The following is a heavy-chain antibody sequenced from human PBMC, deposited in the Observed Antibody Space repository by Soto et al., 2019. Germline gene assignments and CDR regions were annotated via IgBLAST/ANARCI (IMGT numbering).Heavy chain of an antibody. Sequence: GGSLRLSCAASGFTFNSYAMSWVRQAPGKGLEWVSAISGSGGSTYYADSVKGRFTISRDNSKNTLYLQMNSLRAEDTAVYYCANPGIAAAGTPYYYYYGMDVWGQGTTVTVSS. J-gene: IGHJ6*02. CDR3: ANPGIAAAGTPYYYYYGMDV. D-gene: IGHD6-13*01. CDR1: GFTFNSYA. CDR2: ISGSGGST. V-gene: IGHV3-23*01.